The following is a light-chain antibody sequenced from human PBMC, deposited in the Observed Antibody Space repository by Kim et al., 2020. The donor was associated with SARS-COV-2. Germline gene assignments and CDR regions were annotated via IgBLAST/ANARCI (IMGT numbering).Light chain of an antibody. Sequence: QSALTQPRSVSGSPGQSVTISCIGTSSDVGDYNSVSWYQQHPGKAPKVTIYDVSKRPSGVPDRFSGSKSGNTASLTISGLQAEDEADYYCYAYAGTSYAGAYAVFGGGTQLTVL. CDR2: DVS. V-gene: IGLV2-11*01. J-gene: IGLJ2*01. CDR3: YAYAGTSYAGAYAV. CDR1: SSDVGDYNS.